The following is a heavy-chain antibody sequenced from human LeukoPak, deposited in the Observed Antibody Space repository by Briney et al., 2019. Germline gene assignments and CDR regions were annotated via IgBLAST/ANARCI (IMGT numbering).Heavy chain of an antibody. CDR3: ARWAHCSSTSCPFVY. V-gene: IGHV3-7*03. CDR1: GFTFSSYW. D-gene: IGHD2-2*01. J-gene: IGHJ4*02. CDR2: IKQDGSEK. Sequence: GGSLRLSWAASGFTFSSYWMSWVRQAPEKGLEWVANIKQDGSEKYYVDSVKGRFTISGDNAKNSLYLQMNSLRAEDTAVYYCARWAHCSSTSCPFVYWGQGTLVTVSS.